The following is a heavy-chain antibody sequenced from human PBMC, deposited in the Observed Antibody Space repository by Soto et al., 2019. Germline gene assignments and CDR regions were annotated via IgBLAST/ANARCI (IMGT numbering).Heavy chain of an antibody. D-gene: IGHD2-21*01. J-gene: IGHJ4*02. CDR1: GYTFTSYA. CDR2: INAGNGNT. V-gene: IGHV1-3*01. CDR3: ARDIGVGAASDY. Sequence: QVQLVQSGAEVKKPGASVKVSCKASGYTFTSYAMHWVRQAPGQRLEWMGWINAGNGNTKYSQKFQGRVTITRDTSASTAYMELSSLRSEYTAVYYCARDIGVGAASDYWGQGTLVTVSS.